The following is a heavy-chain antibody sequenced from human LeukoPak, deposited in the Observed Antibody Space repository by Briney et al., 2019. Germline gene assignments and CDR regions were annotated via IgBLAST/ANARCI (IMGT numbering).Heavy chain of an antibody. CDR2: IYYSGST. Sequence: SETLSLTCTVSGGSISSSSYYWGWIRQPPGKGLEWIGSIYYSGSTYYNPSLKSRVTISVDTSKNQFSLKLSSVTAADTAVYYSARLRRSGSPVLDYWGQGTLVTVSS. D-gene: IGHD1-1*01. J-gene: IGHJ4*02. CDR1: GGSISSSSYY. CDR3: ARLRRSGSPVLDY. V-gene: IGHV4-39*01.